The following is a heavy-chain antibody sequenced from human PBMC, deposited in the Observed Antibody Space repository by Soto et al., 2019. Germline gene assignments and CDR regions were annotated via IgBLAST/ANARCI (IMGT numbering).Heavy chain of an antibody. CDR3: ASAPSGYSYGYIVDY. Sequence: QVQLVQSGAEVKKPGSSVKVSCKASGGTFSSYAISWVRQAPGQGLEWMGGIIPIFGTANYAQKFQGRVTIXXDXSXTTAYMELSSLRSEDTAVYYCASAPSGYSYGYIVDYWGQGTLVTVSS. V-gene: IGHV1-69*12. D-gene: IGHD5-18*01. CDR2: IIPIFGTA. CDR1: GGTFSSYA. J-gene: IGHJ4*02.